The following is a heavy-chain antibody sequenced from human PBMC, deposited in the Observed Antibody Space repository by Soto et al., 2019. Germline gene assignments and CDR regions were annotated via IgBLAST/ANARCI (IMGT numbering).Heavy chain of an antibody. D-gene: IGHD5-12*01. J-gene: IGHJ4*02. CDR1: GFTFSSYA. CDR2: ISSNGGST. Sequence: GGPLRLSCSASGFTFSSYAMHWVRQAPGKGLEYVSAISSNGGSTYYADSVKGRFTISRDNSKNTLYLQMSSLRAEDTAVYYCVKSGRWLQLPRPFDYWGQGTLVTVSS. CDR3: VKSGRWLQLPRPFDY. V-gene: IGHV3-64D*06.